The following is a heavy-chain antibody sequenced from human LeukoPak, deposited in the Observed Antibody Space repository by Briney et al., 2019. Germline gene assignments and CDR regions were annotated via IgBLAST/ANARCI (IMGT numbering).Heavy chain of an antibody. CDR2: IWYDGSNE. CDR3: ARDASSGSPGY. CDR1: GFTFSGYG. V-gene: IGHV3-33*01. J-gene: IGHJ4*02. Sequence: SGGSLRLSCAASGFTFSGYGMHWVRQAPGKGLEWVALIWYDGSNENYADSVKGRFTISRDDSKNTLFLQMNSLRVEDTAVYYCARDASSGSPGYWGQGTLVTVSS. D-gene: IGHD6-19*01.